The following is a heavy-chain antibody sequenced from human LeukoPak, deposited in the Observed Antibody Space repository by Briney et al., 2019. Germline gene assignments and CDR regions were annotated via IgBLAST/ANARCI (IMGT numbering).Heavy chain of an antibody. D-gene: IGHD3-9*01. CDR2: IYYSGST. CDR3: ARQLRYFDWLLYGSFDY. J-gene: IGHJ4*02. Sequence: SETLSLTCTVSGGSISSSSYYWGWIRQPPGKGLEGIGSIYYSGSTYYNPSLKSRVTISVDTSKNQFSLKLSSVTAADTAVYYCARQLRYFDWLLYGSFDYWGQGTLVTVSS. CDR1: GGSISSSSYY. V-gene: IGHV4-39*07.